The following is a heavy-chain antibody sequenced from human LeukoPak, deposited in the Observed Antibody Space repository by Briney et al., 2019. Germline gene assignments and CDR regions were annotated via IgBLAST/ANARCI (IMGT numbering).Heavy chain of an antibody. Sequence: QPGRSLRLSCAASGFTFDDYAMQWVRQAPGKGLEWVSGISWNSGSIGYADSVKGRFTISRDNAKNSLYLQMNSLRAEDTALYYCAKDILVAAAGPPDYYYGMDVWGQGTTVTVSS. CDR3: AKDILVAAAGPPDYYYGMDV. CDR2: ISWNSGSI. CDR1: GFTFDDYA. J-gene: IGHJ6*02. V-gene: IGHV3-9*01. D-gene: IGHD6-13*01.